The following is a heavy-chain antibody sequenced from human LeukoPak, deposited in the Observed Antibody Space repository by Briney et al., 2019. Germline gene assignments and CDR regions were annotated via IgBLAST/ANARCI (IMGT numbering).Heavy chain of an antibody. CDR2: IYYSGST. V-gene: IGHV4-59*01. CDR1: GGSISSYY. J-gene: IGHJ5*02. D-gene: IGHD1-14*01. CDR3: ARARNGPQGFDP. Sequence: PSETLSLTCTVSGGSISSYYWSWIRQPPGKGLEWIGYIYYSGSTNYNPSLKSRVTMSVDTSKNQFSLKLSSVTAADTAVYYCARARNGPQGFDPWGQGTLVTVSS.